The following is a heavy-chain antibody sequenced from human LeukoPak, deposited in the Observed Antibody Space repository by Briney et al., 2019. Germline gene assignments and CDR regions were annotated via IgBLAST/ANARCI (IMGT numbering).Heavy chain of an antibody. Sequence: SETLSLTCAFYGGSFSGYYWSWIRQPPGKGLEWIGEINHSGSTNYNPSLKSRVTISVDTSKNQFSLKLSSVTAADTAVYYCARHEDTALVVSPFDYWGQGTLVTVSS. V-gene: IGHV4-34*01. CDR2: INHSGST. CDR3: ARHEDTALVVSPFDY. J-gene: IGHJ4*02. CDR1: GGSFSGYY. D-gene: IGHD5-18*01.